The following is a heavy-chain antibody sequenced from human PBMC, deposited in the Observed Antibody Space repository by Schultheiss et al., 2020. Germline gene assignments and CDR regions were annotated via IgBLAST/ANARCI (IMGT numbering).Heavy chain of an antibody. Sequence: ASVKVSCKASGYTFTSYGISWVRQAPEQGLEWMGWISAYNGNTNYAQKLQGRVTMTTDTSTSTAYMELRSLRSDDTAVYYCARMIVGCSGGSCYLGFDYWGHGTLVTVSS. CDR2: ISAYNGNT. D-gene: IGHD2-15*01. V-gene: IGHV1-18*01. J-gene: IGHJ4*01. CDR3: ARMIVGCSGGSCYLGFDY. CDR1: GYTFTSYG.